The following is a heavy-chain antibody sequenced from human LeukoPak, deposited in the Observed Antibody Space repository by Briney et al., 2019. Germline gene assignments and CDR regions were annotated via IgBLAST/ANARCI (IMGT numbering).Heavy chain of an antibody. Sequence: GESLKISCKGSGYSFTNYWIGWVRQQPGKGLEWMGIIYPGDSDTRYSPSFQGQVTISVDKPISTAYLQWSSLKASDTAMYYCARGSSSGSYYDNFDYWGQGTLVTVSS. V-gene: IGHV5-51*04. CDR3: ARGSSSGSYYDNFDY. CDR1: GYSFTNYW. CDR2: IYPGDSDT. D-gene: IGHD1-26*01. J-gene: IGHJ4*02.